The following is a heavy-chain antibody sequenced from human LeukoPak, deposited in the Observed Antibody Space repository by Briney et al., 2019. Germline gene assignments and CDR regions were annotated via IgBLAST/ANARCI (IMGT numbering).Heavy chain of an antibody. Sequence: SETLSLTCSVSGVSIRSSYWSWIRQPPGKGLEWIGYIYYSGSTNYNPSLKSRVTISVDTSKNQFSLKLSSVTAADTAVYYCARGTAMVVGLIDYWGQGTLVTVSS. CDR2: IYYSGST. V-gene: IGHV4-59*12. D-gene: IGHD5-18*01. CDR1: GVSIRSSY. J-gene: IGHJ4*02. CDR3: ARGTAMVVGLIDY.